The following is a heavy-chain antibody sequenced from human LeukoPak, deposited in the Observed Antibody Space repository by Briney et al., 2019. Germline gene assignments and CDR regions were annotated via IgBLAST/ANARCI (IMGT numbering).Heavy chain of an antibody. V-gene: IGHV4-59*01. CDR2: IQYTWNA. CDR3: ARVKDCSGDCSPFEF. D-gene: IGHD2-21*02. Sequence: PSETLSLTCTFSGGPISSFYWSWIRQPPGKGLEWIGYIQYTWNADYNPSLKSRITISVDKSKNQFSLQMTSMSAADTAIYYCARVKDCSGDCSPFEFWGQGILVSVSS. J-gene: IGHJ5*01. CDR1: GGPISSFY.